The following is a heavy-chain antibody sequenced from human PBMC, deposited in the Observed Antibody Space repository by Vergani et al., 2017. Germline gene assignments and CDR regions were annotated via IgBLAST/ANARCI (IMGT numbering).Heavy chain of an antibody. V-gene: IGHV4-59*01. CDR3: VRDREQQLARYWFDP. J-gene: IGHJ5*02. Sequence: QVQLQESGPGLVKPSETLSLTCTVSGGSISSYYWSWIRQPPGKGLEWIGYIYYSGITNYNPSLKSRVTISVDTSKNQFSLKLSSVTAAETAVYYCVRDREQQLARYWFDPWGQGTLVTVSS. CDR1: GGSISSYY. D-gene: IGHD6-13*01. CDR2: IYYSGIT.